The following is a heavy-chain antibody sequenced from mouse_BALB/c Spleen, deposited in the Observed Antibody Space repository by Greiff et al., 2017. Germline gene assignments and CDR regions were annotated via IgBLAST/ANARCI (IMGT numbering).Heavy chain of an antibody. CDR2: ISDGGSYT. D-gene: IGHD2-4*01. CDR3: ARAPSTMITTVFAY. Sequence: VESGGGLVKPGGSLKLSCAASGFPFSDYYMYWVRPTPEKRLEWVATISDGGSYTYYPDSVKGRFTISRDNAKNNLYLQMSSLKSEDTAMYYCARAPSTMITTVFAYWGQGTLVTVSA. J-gene: IGHJ3*01. V-gene: IGHV5-4*02. CDR1: GFPFSDYY.